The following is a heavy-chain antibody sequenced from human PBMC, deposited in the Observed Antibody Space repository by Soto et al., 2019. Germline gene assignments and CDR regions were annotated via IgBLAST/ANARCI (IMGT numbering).Heavy chain of an antibody. J-gene: IGHJ4*02. V-gene: IGHV3-23*01. D-gene: IGHD4-17*01. CDR3: AKDYSTVTTDPLSVVLFDY. Sequence: XVSLLLSCAASGFTFSSYAMSGVRQAPGKGLEWVSIITSDGRTYYADSVKGRFTISRDNSKNTVYLQMNSLRAEDTAVYYCAKDYSTVTTDPLSVVLFDYWGQGALVTVSS. CDR2: ITSDGRT. CDR1: GFTFSSYA.